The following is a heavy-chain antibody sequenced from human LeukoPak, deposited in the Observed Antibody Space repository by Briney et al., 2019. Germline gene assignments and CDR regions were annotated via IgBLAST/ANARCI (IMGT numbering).Heavy chain of an antibody. J-gene: IGHJ4*02. CDR3: ARDEMATRPLDY. D-gene: IGHD5-12*01. Sequence: GGSLRLSCAASGFTFNNYGMHWVRQAPGKGLEWVAVIWFDGSKKYYADSVKGRFTISRDNSKNTLYLQMDSLRAQDTAVYYCARDEMATRPLDYWGQGTLVTVSS. CDR2: IWFDGSKK. CDR1: GFTFNNYG. V-gene: IGHV3-33*01.